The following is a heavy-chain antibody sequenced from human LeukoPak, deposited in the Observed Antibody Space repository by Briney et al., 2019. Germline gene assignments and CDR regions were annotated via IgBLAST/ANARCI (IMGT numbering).Heavy chain of an antibody. D-gene: IGHD2-2*01. CDR3: ARVMGYCSSTSCRFKKYFQH. CDR1: GGTFSSYA. V-gene: IGHV1-8*03. Sequence: ASVKVSCKASGGTFSSYAINWVRQATGQGLEWMGWMNPNSGNTGYAQKFQGRVTITRNTSISTAYMELSSLRSEDTAVYYCARVMGYCSSTSCRFKKYFQHWGQGTLVTVSS. J-gene: IGHJ1*01. CDR2: MNPNSGNT.